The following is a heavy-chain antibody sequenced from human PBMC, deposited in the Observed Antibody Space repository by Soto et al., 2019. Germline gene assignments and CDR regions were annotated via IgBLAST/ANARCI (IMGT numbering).Heavy chain of an antibody. CDR2: IYYDGNS. D-gene: IGHD5-12*01. CDR1: GGSINSGDYY. CDR3: ARDRRWLPRGPNNWLDL. Sequence: SETLSLTCTVSGGSINSGDYYWTWVRQPPGKGLEWMGYIYYDGNSQHNPSLKSRVTMSIDTSKNQFSLNLSSVTAADTAVYYCARDRRWLPRGPNNWLDLWGQGTQVTVSS. V-gene: IGHV4-30-4*01. J-gene: IGHJ5*02.